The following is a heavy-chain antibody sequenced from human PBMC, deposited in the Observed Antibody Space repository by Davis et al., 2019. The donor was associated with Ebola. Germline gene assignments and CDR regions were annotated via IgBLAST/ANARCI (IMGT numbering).Heavy chain of an antibody. V-gene: IGHV5-51*01. J-gene: IGHJ6*02. Sequence: KVSCKGSGYSFTSYWISWVRQMPGKGLEWMGIIYPGDSDTRYSPSLQSQVTISADKSISTAHLQWSSLKASDTAMYYCARQYYYGSGSYYYYGMDVWGQGTTVTVSS. CDR3: ARQYYYGSGSYYYYGMDV. D-gene: IGHD3-10*01. CDR1: GYSFTSYW. CDR2: IYPGDSDT.